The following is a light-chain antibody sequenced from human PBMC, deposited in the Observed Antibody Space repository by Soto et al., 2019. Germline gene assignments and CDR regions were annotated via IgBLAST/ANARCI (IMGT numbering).Light chain of an antibody. CDR2: EGS. J-gene: IGLJ2*01. Sequence: QSVLTQPASVTGSPGQSIIISCTGTSSDVGSYNLVSWYQQHPGKAPKLMIYEGSKRPSGVSNRFSGSKSGNTASLTISGLQAEDEADYYCCSYAGSGTFVVFGGGTKLTVL. CDR1: SSDVGSYNL. V-gene: IGLV2-23*03. CDR3: CSYAGSGTFVV.